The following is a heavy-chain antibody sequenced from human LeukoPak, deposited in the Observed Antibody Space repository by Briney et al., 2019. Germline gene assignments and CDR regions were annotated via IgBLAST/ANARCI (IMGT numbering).Heavy chain of an antibody. CDR2: IWYDGRNK. V-gene: IGHV3-33*01. D-gene: IGHD3-16*01. Sequence: PGGSLRLSRAASGFTYSSYGMHWVRQAPGKGLEWVAVIWYDGRNKFYADSVKGRFTISRDNAKNTLYLQMNSLRAEDTAVYYCARLTPPFDYWGQGTLVTVSS. CDR3: ARLTPPFDY. CDR1: GFTYSSYG. J-gene: IGHJ4*02.